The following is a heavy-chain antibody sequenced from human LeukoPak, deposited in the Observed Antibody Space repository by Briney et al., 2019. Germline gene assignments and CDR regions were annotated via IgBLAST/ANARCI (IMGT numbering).Heavy chain of an antibody. V-gene: IGHV4-59*08. CDR3: VRLDSGTYYDAFDI. Sequence: SETLSLTCTVSGGSISSYYWSWIRQSPGKGLEWIGYIYYSGSTNYNPSLKSRATTSVDTSKNQLSLKLSSVTAADTAVYYCVRLDSGTYYDAFDIWGQGTMVTVSS. D-gene: IGHD1-26*01. CDR1: GGSISSYY. J-gene: IGHJ3*02. CDR2: IYYSGST.